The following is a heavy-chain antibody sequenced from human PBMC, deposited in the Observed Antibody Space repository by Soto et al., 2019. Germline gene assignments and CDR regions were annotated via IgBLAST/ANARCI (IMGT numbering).Heavy chain of an antibody. D-gene: IGHD2-2*01. CDR3: AKGAPIVVDPSGWFDP. V-gene: IGHV3-73*01. Sequence: PGGSLRLSCAASGFTFGGSAMHWVRQASGKGLEWVGHIRSKTNSYATAYAESVKGRFTISRDDSMDTAYLQMNSLKTEDTAVYYCAKGAPIVVDPSGWFDPWGQGTLVTVSS. CDR1: GFTFGGSA. CDR2: IRSKTNSYAT. J-gene: IGHJ5*02.